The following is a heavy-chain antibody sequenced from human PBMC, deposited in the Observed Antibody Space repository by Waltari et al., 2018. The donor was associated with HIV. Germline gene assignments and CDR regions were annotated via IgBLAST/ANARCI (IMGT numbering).Heavy chain of an antibody. CDR2: IYPDDTT. V-gene: IGHV3-53*01. CDR1: NFSVSGKH. J-gene: IGHJ5*02. CDR3: ATGVRYYGP. D-gene: IGHD3-10*01. Sequence: AESGGRLIQPGGSLGLSCTASNFSVSGKHVTWIRQAPGWSLEWVAVIYPDDTTHYADSVSGRFTISRAKSRTTVLLLMNGLFVDDTATYFCATGVRYYGPWGQGTRVTVSS.